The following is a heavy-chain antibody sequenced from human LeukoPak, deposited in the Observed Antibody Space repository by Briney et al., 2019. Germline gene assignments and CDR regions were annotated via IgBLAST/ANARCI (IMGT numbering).Heavy chain of an antibody. CDR1: GFTFSSYE. V-gene: IGHV3-48*03. Sequence: PGGSLRLSCAASGFTFSSYEMNWVRQAPGKGLEWVSYISSSGSTIYYADSVKGRFTISRDNAKNTLYLQMNSLRAEDTAVYYCARGNYGSGSSPLDYWGQGTLVTVSS. CDR3: ARGNYGSGSSPLDY. CDR2: ISSSGSTI. D-gene: IGHD3-10*01. J-gene: IGHJ4*02.